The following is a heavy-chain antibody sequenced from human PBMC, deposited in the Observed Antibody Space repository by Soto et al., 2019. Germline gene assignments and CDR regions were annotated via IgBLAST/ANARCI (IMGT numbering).Heavy chain of an antibody. Sequence: QVQLVQSGAEVKRPGSSVKVSCKTSGGTFGDYTISWVRQTPGQGLEWMGDLIPIFGSAKYAQKFQGRLTITAETPTSTAHMELSSLRAEDTAVYYCAIGSFSSSWFWGYWGQGTLVTVSS. CDR1: GGTFGDYT. CDR3: AIGSFSSSWFWGY. CDR2: LIPIFGSA. V-gene: IGHV1-69*06. J-gene: IGHJ4*02. D-gene: IGHD6-13*01.